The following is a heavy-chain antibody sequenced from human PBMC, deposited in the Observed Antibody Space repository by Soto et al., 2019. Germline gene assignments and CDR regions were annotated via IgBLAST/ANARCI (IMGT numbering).Heavy chain of an antibody. Sequence: GGSLRLSCAASGFTFSSYGMHWVRQAPGKGLEWVAVIWYDGSNKYYADSVKGRFTISRDNSKNTLYLQMNSLRAEDTAVYYCARDRRFLEWLFDYWGQGTLVTVPQ. CDR1: GFTFSSYG. J-gene: IGHJ4*02. V-gene: IGHV3-33*01. CDR2: IWYDGSNK. CDR3: ARDRRFLEWLFDY. D-gene: IGHD3-3*01.